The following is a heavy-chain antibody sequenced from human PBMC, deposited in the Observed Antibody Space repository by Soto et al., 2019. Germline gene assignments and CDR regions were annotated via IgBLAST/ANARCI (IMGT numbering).Heavy chain of an antibody. CDR2: IYHSGST. CDR1: GYSISSGYY. J-gene: IGHJ5*02. Sequence: SETLSLPCAVSGYSISSGYYWGWIRQPPGKGLEWIGSIYHSGSTYYNPSLKSRVTISVDTSKNQFSLKLSSVTAADTAVYYCSRMVIVAPNWFDPSGQGTLVALCS. CDR3: SRMVIVAPNWFDP. D-gene: IGHD3-16*02. V-gene: IGHV4-38-2*01.